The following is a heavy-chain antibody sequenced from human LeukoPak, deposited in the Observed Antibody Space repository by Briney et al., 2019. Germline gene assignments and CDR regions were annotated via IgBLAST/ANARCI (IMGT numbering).Heavy chain of an antibody. J-gene: IGHJ4*02. Sequence: ASVKVSCKASGGTFSSYAISWVRQAPGQGLEWVGRIIPILGIANYAQKFQGRVTITADKSTSTAYMELSSLRSEDTAVYYCARVKRRGIQLWLSLDYWGQGTLVTVSS. V-gene: IGHV1-69*04. CDR3: ARVKRRGIQLWLSLDY. CDR2: IIPILGIA. D-gene: IGHD5-18*01. CDR1: GGTFSSYA.